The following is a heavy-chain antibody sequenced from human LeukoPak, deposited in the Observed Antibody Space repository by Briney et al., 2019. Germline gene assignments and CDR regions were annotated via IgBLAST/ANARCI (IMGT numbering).Heavy chain of an antibody. V-gene: IGHV3-23*01. J-gene: IGHJ4*02. D-gene: IGHD2-15*01. Sequence: PGGSLRLSCAASGFTFTNAWMNWVRQAPGKGLEWVSAICSNDNNTYYANSVKGRFTISRDNSKNTLSLQPNSLRAEDTAVYYCAKGTSSSCYSAPNYWGQGTLVTVSS. CDR2: ICSNDNNT. CDR1: GFTFTNAW. CDR3: AKGTSSSCYSAPNY.